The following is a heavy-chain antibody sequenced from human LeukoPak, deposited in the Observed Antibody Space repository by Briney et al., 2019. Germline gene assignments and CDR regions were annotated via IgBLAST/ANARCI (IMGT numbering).Heavy chain of an antibody. Sequence: PSETLSLTCTVSGGSISSGGYYWSWIRQHPGKGLEWIGYIYYSGSTYYNPSLKSRVTISVDTSKNQFSLKLSSVTAADTAVYYCARARSLCSSTSCYERDYYYYGMDVWGQGTTVTVSS. CDR3: ARARSLCSSTSCYERDYYYYGMDV. CDR1: GGSISSGGYY. D-gene: IGHD2-2*01. V-gene: IGHV4-31*03. J-gene: IGHJ6*02. CDR2: IYYSGST.